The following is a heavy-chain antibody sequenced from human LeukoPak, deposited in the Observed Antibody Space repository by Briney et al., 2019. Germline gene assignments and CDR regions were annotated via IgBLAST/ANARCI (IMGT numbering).Heavy chain of an antibody. V-gene: IGHV3-48*01. CDR3: AREGDY. J-gene: IGHJ4*02. Sequence: GGSLRLSCAVSGFTFSRYSMNWVRQAPGKGLEWLSYISSSSSTRYYADSVKGRFTISRDNAKNSLYLQMNSLRAEDTAVYYCAREGDYWGQGTLVTVSS. CDR2: ISSSSSTR. CDR1: GFTFSRYS.